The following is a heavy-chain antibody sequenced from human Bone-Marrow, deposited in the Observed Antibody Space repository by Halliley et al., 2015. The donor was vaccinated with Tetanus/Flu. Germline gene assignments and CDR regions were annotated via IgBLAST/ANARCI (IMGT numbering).Heavy chain of an antibody. J-gene: IGHJ6*02. CDR3: AKEKEAWTFYYGMDV. V-gene: IGHV3-30*18. Sequence: SLRLSCAASGFIFSSYAMHWVRQAPGKGLEWVAVISYYGSDKYNGDAVKGRFTVSRDNSKNTVYLQMNSLRAEDTAVYYCAKEKEAWTFYYGMDVWGQGTAVTVSS. D-gene: IGHD3-16*01. CDR2: ISYYGSDK. CDR1: GFIFSSYA.